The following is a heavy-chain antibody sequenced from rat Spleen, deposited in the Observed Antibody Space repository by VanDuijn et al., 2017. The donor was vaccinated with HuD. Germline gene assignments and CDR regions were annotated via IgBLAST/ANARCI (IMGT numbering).Heavy chain of an antibody. CDR3: ARQSHYWYFDF. D-gene: IGHD3-8*01. Sequence: QLQLKESGPGLVQPSQTLSLTCTVSGFSLISYSVNWVSQPPGKGLEWMGGIWGDGTTAYNSLLKSRLSISRDTSKSQVFLKMNSLQTEDTATYYCARQSHYWYFDFWGPGTMVTVSS. CDR1: GFSLISYS. J-gene: IGHJ1*01. V-gene: IGHV2-1*01. CDR2: IWGDGTT.